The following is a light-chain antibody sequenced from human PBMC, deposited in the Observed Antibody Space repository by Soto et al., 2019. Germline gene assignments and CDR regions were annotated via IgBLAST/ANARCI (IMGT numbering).Light chain of an antibody. CDR3: CSYAGSYNVV. CDR1: SSDVGAYNY. V-gene: IGLV2-11*01. Sequence: QSALTQPRSVSGSPGQPVTISCTGTSSDVGAYNYVSWYQQHPGKAPKLMIYDVSQRPSGVPDRFSGSKSGNMASLTISGLQAEDEADYYCCSYAGSYNVVFGGGTKLTVL. J-gene: IGLJ2*01. CDR2: DVS.